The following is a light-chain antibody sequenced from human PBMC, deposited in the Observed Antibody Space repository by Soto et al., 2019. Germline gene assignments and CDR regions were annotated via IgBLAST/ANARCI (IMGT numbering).Light chain of an antibody. CDR1: QSVSASQ. Sequence: ETVLTQSPGTLSLSPGERATLSCRASQSVSASQLAWYQQKPGQAPRLLVYGVSNRATGIPARFSGSGSGTDFTLTISRLEPEDFAVYYCQQYDNSLWTFGQGTKVEIK. CDR3: QQYDNSLWT. V-gene: IGKV3-20*01. CDR2: GVS. J-gene: IGKJ1*01.